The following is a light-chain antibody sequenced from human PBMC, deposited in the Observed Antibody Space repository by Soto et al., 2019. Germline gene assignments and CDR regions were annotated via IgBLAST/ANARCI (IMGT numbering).Light chain of an antibody. CDR1: QSVSSD. Sequence: EIVMTQSPATLSVSPGERATLSCRASQSVSSDLAWYQQKPGQAPRLLIYGASTRATGIPARFSSSGSGTEFPLPISSLQFENFAVYYCKQYNNWPLTFGGGTKVENK. V-gene: IGKV3-15*01. CDR3: KQYNNWPLT. CDR2: GAS. J-gene: IGKJ4*01.